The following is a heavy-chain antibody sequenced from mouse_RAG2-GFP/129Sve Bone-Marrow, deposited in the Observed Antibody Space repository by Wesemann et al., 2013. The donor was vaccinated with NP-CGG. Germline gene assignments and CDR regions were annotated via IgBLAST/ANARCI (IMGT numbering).Heavy chain of an antibody. J-gene: IGHJ2*01. V-gene: IGHV5-4*02. CDR2: ISDGGSYT. Sequence: EVQLVESGGGLVKPGGSLKLSCAASGFTFSDYYMYWVRQTPEKRLEWVATISDGGSYTYYPDSVKGRFTISRDNAKNNLYLQMSSLKSEDTAMYYCARVTIGNYFDYWGQGTTLTVSS. D-gene: IGHD2-14*01. CDR1: GFTFSDYY. CDR3: ARVTIGNYFDY.